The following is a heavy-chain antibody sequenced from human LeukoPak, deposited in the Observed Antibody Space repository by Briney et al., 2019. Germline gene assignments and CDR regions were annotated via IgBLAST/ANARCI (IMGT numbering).Heavy chain of an antibody. CDR2: INPSTGVT. CDR3: ARGSRTYYDSSGYYRTPPFDY. J-gene: IGHJ4*02. CDR1: KYTFTNYY. D-gene: IGHD3-22*01. Sequence: ASVKVSCKASKYTFTNYYIHWVRQAPGQGFEWMGWINPSTGVTSYAQKFQGRVTMTRDTSISTAYMELSRLRSDDTAVYYCARGSRTYYDSSGYYRTPPFDYWGQGTLVTVSS. V-gene: IGHV1-2*02.